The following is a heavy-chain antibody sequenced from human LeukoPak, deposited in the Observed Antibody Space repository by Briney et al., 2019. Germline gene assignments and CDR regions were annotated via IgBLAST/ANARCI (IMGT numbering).Heavy chain of an antibody. CDR2: IYFSGST. CDR3: VRVAYGDYYFDY. D-gene: IGHD4-17*01. V-gene: IGHV4-4*07. J-gene: IGHJ4*02. CDR1: GGSISSYF. Sequence: NPSETLSLTCTVSGGSISSYFWSWIRQPAGEGLEWFGRIYFSGSTNYNPSLKSRVTMSVDTSKNQFSLRLSPVTAADTAVYYCVRVAYGDYYFDYWGQGTLVTVSS.